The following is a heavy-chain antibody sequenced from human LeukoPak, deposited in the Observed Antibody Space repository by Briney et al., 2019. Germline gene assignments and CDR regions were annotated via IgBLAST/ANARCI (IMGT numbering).Heavy chain of an antibody. Sequence: GGSLRLSCAASGFSFSSYWMTWVRQAPGKGLEWVANMKEDGTDKYYVDSVKGRFTISRDNAKNSLYLQMNSLRAEDTAVYYCTKYGDDDTPGLNWGQGTLVTVSS. V-gene: IGHV3-7*02. CDR3: TKYGDDDTPGLN. CDR1: GFSFSSYW. J-gene: IGHJ4*02. D-gene: IGHD4-17*01. CDR2: MKEDGTDK.